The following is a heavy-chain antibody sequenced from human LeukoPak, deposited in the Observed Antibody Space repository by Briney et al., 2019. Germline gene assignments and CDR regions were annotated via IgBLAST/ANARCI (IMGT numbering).Heavy chain of an antibody. J-gene: IGHJ4*02. V-gene: IGHV3-30-3*01. D-gene: IGHD3-10*01. CDR1: GFTFTSYA. Sequence: GRSLRLSCAASGFTFTSYAMHWVRQAPSKGLEWVAIISYDGSNKYYADSVKGRFTISRDNSKNTLYLQMNSLRAEDTAVYYCATRGGSGSYYYFDYWGQGTLVTVSS. CDR2: ISYDGSNK. CDR3: ATRGGSGSYYYFDY.